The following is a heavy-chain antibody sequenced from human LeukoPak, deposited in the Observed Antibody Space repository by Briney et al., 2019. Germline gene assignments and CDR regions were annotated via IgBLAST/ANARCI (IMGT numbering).Heavy chain of an antibody. CDR3: ARYNPAFDY. CDR2: IWYDGSNK. D-gene: IGHD1-14*01. CDR1: GFAFSSYG. Sequence: GGSLRLSCAASGFAFSSYGMHWVRQAPGKGLEWVAVIWYDGSNKYYADSVKGRFTISRDNSKNTLYLQMSSLRAEDTAVYYCARYNPAFDYWGQGTLVTVSS. V-gene: IGHV3-33*01. J-gene: IGHJ4*02.